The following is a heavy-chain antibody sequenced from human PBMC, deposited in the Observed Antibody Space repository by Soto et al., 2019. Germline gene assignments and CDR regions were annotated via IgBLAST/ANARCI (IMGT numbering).Heavy chain of an antibody. CDR1: GYSFTSYW. D-gene: IGHD3-22*01. CDR2: IYPGDSDT. V-gene: IGHV5-51*01. Sequence: GEALKIFRKGPGYSFTSYWICWVRQMPWKGLEWMGIIYPGDSDTRYSPSFQGQVTISADKSISTVYPQWTSLKASDTAMYYCARSNIDYYDSSGYPEYWGQGTMVTVSS. CDR3: ARSNIDYYDSSGYPEY. J-gene: IGHJ4*02.